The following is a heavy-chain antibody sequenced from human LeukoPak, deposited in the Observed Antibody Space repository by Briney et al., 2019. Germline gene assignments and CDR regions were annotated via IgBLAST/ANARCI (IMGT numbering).Heavy chain of an antibody. V-gene: IGHV4-34*01. CDR3: ARENIVVVPDATYY. Sequence: SETLSLTCAVYGGSFSGYYWSWIRQPPGKGLEWIGEINHSGSTNYNPSLKSRVTISVDTSKNQFSLKLSSVTAADTAVYYCARENIVVVPDATYYWGQGTLVTVSS. J-gene: IGHJ4*02. CDR1: GGSFSGYY. D-gene: IGHD2-2*01. CDR2: INHSGST.